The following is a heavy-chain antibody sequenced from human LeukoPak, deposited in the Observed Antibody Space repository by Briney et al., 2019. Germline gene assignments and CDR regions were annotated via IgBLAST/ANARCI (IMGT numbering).Heavy chain of an antibody. D-gene: IGHD6-13*01. Sequence: SETLSLTCAVSGGSISSGGYSWSWIRQPPGKGLEWIGYIYHSGSTYYNPSLKSRVTISVDRSKNQFSLKLSSVTAADTAVYYCARDGGTSSIDAFDIWGQGTMVTVSS. J-gene: IGHJ3*02. V-gene: IGHV4-30-2*01. CDR3: ARDGGTSSIDAFDI. CDR2: IYHSGST. CDR1: GGSISSGGYS.